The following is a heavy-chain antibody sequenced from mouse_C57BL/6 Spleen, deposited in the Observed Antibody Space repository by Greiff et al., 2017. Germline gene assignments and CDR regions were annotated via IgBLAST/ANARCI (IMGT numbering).Heavy chain of an antibody. D-gene: IGHD2-2*01. CDR3: ARSGYDGFAY. CDR1: GYTFTSYW. CDR2: IDPSDSYT. J-gene: IGHJ3*01. V-gene: IGHV1-69*01. Sequence: QVQLQQPGAELVMPGASVKLSCKASGYTFTSYWMHWVKQRPGQGLEWIGEIDPSDSYTNYNQKFKGKSTLTVDKSSSTAYMQLSSLTSEDSAVYCCARSGYDGFAYWGQGTLVTVSA.